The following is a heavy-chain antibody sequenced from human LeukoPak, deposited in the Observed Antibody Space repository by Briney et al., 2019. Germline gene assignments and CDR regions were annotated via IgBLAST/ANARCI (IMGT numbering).Heavy chain of an antibody. J-gene: IGHJ6*03. CDR1: GFTFSSYA. V-gene: IGHV3-30*01. CDR2: ISYDGSNK. CDR3: ARDSARWYYMDV. D-gene: IGHD6-6*01. Sequence: GRSLRLSCAASGFTFSSYAMHWVRQAPGKGLEWVAVISYDGSNKYYADSVKGRFTISRDNSKNTPYLQMNSLRAEDTAVYYCARDSARWYYMDVWGKGTTVTVSS.